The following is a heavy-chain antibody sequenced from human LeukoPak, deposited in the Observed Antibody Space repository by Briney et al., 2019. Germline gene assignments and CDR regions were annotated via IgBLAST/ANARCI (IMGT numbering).Heavy chain of an antibody. CDR1: GFTFSSYS. Sequence: QSGGSLRLSCAASGFTFSSYSMNSVRQAPGKGPEWVSYISTGSSIINYADSVKGRFTISRDNAKNSLYLQMNSLRAEDTAVYYCAELGITMIGGVWGKGTTVTISS. CDR2: ISTGSSII. V-gene: IGHV3-48*01. J-gene: IGHJ6*04. D-gene: IGHD3-10*02. CDR3: AELGITMIGGV.